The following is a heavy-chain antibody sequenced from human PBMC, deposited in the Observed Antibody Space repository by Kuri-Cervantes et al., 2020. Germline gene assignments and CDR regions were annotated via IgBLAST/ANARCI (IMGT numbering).Heavy chain of an antibody. CDR1: GLTFSSYS. D-gene: IGHD3-22*01. Sequence: GESLKISCAASGLTFSSYSMNWVRQAPGKGLEWVSYISSSSSTIYYADSVKGRFTISRDNAKNSLYLQMNSLRAEDTAVYYCASLVYYYDSSGYYHPTPFDYWGQGTLVTVSS. V-gene: IGHV3-48*01. J-gene: IGHJ4*02. CDR2: ISSSSSTI. CDR3: ASLVYYYDSSGYYHPTPFDY.